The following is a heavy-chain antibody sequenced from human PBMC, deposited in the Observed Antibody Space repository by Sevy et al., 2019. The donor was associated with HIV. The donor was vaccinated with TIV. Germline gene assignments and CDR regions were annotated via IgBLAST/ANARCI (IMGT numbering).Heavy chain of an antibody. CDR2: IYHSGST. CDR1: GYSISSGYY. Sequence: SETLFLTCAVSGYSISSGYYWGWIRQPPGKGLEWIGSIYHSGSTYYNPSLKSRVTISVDTSKNQFSLKLSSVTAADTAVYYCARDGGSIVGATTSQVAFDIWGQGTMVTVSS. J-gene: IGHJ3*02. D-gene: IGHD1-26*01. CDR3: ARDGGSIVGATTSQVAFDI. V-gene: IGHV4-38-2*02.